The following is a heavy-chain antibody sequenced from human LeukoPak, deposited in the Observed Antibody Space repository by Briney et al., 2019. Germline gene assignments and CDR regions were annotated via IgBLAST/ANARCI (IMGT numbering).Heavy chain of an antibody. V-gene: IGHV4-59*08. J-gene: IGHJ4*02. CDR2: IYYSGST. D-gene: IGHD3-10*01. Sequence: PSETLSLTCTVSGGSISSYYWSWIRQPPGKGLEWIGYIYYSGSTNYNPSLKSRVTILVDTSKNQFSLKLSSVTAADTAVYYCARGSRITMVRGVLYYFDYWGQGTLVTVSS. CDR1: GGSISSYY. CDR3: ARGSRITMVRGVLYYFDY.